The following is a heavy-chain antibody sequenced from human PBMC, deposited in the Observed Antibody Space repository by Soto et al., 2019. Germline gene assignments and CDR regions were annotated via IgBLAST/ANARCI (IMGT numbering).Heavy chain of an antibody. CDR1: GGSFSGYY. V-gene: IGHV4-34*01. CDR3: ARVSGWPTHDY. CDR2: INHSGST. Sequence: SETLSLTCAVYGGSFSGYYWSWIRQPPGKGLEWIGEINHSGSTNYNPSLKSRVTISVDTSKNQFSLKLSSVTAADTAVYYCARVSGWPTHDYWGQGTLVTVSS. D-gene: IGHD6-19*01. J-gene: IGHJ4*02.